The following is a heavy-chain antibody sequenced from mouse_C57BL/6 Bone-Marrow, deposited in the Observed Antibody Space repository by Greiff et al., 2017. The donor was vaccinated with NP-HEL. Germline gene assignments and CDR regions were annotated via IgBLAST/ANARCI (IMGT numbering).Heavy chain of an antibody. CDR1: GYTFTSYW. J-gene: IGHJ4*01. Sequence: VQLQQSGTVLARPGASVKMSCKTSGYTFTSYWMHWVKQRPGQGLEWIGAIYPGNSDTSYNQKFKGKAKLTAVTSASTAYMELSSLTNEDSAVYYCTRVPYYSNYLYAMDYWGQGTSVTVSS. V-gene: IGHV1-5*01. CDR2: IYPGNSDT. D-gene: IGHD2-5*01. CDR3: TRVPYYSNYLYAMDY.